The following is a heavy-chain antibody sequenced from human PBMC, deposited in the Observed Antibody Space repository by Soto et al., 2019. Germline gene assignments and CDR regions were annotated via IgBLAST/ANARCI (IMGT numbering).Heavy chain of an antibody. V-gene: IGHV4-30-2*01. CDR1: GCSISSGGYS. CDR3: ARGGQPHYDILTGYYMGYYFDY. J-gene: IGHJ4*02. D-gene: IGHD3-9*01. Sequence: SETLSLTCAVSGCSISSGGYSWSWIRQPPGKGLEWIGYIYHSGSTYYNPSLKSRVTISVDRSKNQFSLKLSSVTAADTAVYYCARGGQPHYDILTGYYMGYYFDYWGQGTLVTVSS. CDR2: IYHSGST.